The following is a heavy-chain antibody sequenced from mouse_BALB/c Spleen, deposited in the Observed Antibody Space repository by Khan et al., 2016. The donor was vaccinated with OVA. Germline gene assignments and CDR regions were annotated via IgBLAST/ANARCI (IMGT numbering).Heavy chain of an antibody. V-gene: IGHV3-2*02. CDR2: ISYSGNT. J-gene: IGHJ2*01. D-gene: IGHD1-1*01. CDR3: ARVYGGDFDY. CDR1: GYSITTAYA. Sequence: EVQLVESGPGLVKPSQSLSLTCTVTGYSITTAYAWNWIRQFPGNKLEWMGYISYSGNTKYNPSLKSRISITRDTSKNQSFLQLKAVTTEDTDRYYCARVYGGDFDYWGQGTTLTVSS.